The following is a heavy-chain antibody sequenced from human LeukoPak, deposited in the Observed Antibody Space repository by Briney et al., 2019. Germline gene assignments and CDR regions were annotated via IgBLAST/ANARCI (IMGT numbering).Heavy chain of an antibody. V-gene: IGHV3-53*01. CDR3: ARYSSSSGGASHYFDY. D-gene: IGHD6-6*01. Sequence: GGSLRLSCAASGFTVSSNYMSWVRQAPGKGLEWVSVIYSGGSTYYADSVKGRFTISRDNAKNTVYLQMNSLRAEDAAVYYCARYSSSSGGASHYFDYWGQGTLVTVSS. CDR1: GFTVSSNY. CDR2: IYSGGST. J-gene: IGHJ4*02.